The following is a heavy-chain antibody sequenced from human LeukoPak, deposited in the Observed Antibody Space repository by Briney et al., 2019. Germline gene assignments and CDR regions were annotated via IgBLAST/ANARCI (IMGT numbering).Heavy chain of an antibody. V-gene: IGHV3-23*01. D-gene: IGHD6-13*01. CDR1: GFTFNSYA. J-gene: IGHJ3*01. CDR2: ISGSGGST. CDR3: VVYKYILSWSAFDF. Sequence: GGSLRLSCAASGFTFNSYAMSWVRQAPGKGLEWVSAISGSGGSTYYADSVKGRFTISRDNSKNTLYLQMNSLRVEDTAVYYCVVYKYILSWSAFDFWGRGTMVTVSS.